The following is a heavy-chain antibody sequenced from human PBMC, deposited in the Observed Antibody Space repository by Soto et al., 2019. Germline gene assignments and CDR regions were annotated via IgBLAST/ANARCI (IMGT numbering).Heavy chain of an antibody. J-gene: IGHJ5*02. Sequence: QVHLVQSGAEVRKPGASVKVSCKASGYTFTSYDINWVRQATGQGLEWMGWMNPNSGNTAYAQKFQGRVTMTRDTSISTAHMELSSLRSEDTVVYYCAGERARGFDPWGQGAVVTVSS. CDR2: MNPNSGNT. V-gene: IGHV1-8*01. CDR3: AGERARGFDP. CDR1: GYTFTSYD.